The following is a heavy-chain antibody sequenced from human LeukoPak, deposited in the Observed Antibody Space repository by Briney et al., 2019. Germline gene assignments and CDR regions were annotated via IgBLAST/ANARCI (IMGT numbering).Heavy chain of an antibody. Sequence: PGGSLRLSCAASGFRFSNYAMSWVRQAPGKGLEWVSAISGSGADTYYADSVRGRFTISRDNAKNSLYLQMNSLRAEDTAVYYCARVYRNEEGFWTPNNYMDVWGKGTTVTVSS. D-gene: IGHD3/OR15-3a*01. V-gene: IGHV3-23*01. CDR2: ISGSGADT. CDR1: GFRFSNYA. CDR3: ARVYRNEEGFWTPNNYMDV. J-gene: IGHJ6*03.